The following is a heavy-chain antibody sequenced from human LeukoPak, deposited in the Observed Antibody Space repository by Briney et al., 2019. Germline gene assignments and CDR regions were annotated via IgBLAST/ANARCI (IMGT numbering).Heavy chain of an antibody. D-gene: IGHD3-3*01. V-gene: IGHV3-9*01. J-gene: IGHJ4*02. CDR3: AKTRGYDFWSGYFDY. CDR2: ISWNSGSI. CDR1: GFTFDDYA. Sequence: PGGSLRLSCAASGFTFDDYAMHWVRQAPGKGLEWVSGISWNSGSIGYADSVKGRFTISSDNAKNSLYLQMNSLRAEDTALYYCAKTRGYDFWSGYFDYWGQGTLVTVSS.